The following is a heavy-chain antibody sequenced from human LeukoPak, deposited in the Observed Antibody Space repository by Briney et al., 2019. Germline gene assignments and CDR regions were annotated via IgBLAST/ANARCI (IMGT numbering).Heavy chain of an antibody. Sequence: SQTLSLTCAISGDSVSSYSAAWNWIRQSPSGSLEWLGRTYYRSRWYNDYAISVKSRITINPDTSKNQFSLHLNSVTPGDTAVYYCARGTATASYPINWFDPWGQGTLVTVSS. D-gene: IGHD1-14*01. CDR3: ARGTATASYPINWFDP. CDR2: TYYRSRWYN. J-gene: IGHJ5*02. CDR1: GDSVSSYSAA. V-gene: IGHV6-1*01.